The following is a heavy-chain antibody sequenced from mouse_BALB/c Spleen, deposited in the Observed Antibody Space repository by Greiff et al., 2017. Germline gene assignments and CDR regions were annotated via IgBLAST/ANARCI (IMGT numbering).Heavy chain of an antibody. CDR3: SYGSSFDY. CDR2: IYPGDGDT. V-gene: IGHV1-87*01. CDR1: GYTFTSYW. Sequence: LQESGAELARPGASVKLSCKASGYTFTSYWMQWVKQRPGQGLEWIGAIYPGDGDTRYTQKFKGKATLTADKSSSTAYMQLSGLASEDSAVYYCSYGSSFDYWGQGTTLTVSS. D-gene: IGHD1-1*01. J-gene: IGHJ2*01.